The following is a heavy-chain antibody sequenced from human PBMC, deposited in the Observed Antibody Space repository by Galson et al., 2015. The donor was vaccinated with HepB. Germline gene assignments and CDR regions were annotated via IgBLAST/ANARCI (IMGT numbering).Heavy chain of an antibody. CDR2: INAGNGNT. V-gene: IGHV1-3*01. J-gene: IGHJ6*02. Sequence: KVSCKASGYTFTSYAMHWVRQAPGQRLEWMEWINAGNGNTKYSQKFQGRVTITRDTSASTAYMELSSLRSEDTAVYYCARDQGPYSSSWYGRGYYYYYGMDVWGQGTTVTVSS. D-gene: IGHD6-13*01. CDR1: GYTFTSYA. CDR3: ARDQGPYSSSWYGRGYYYYYGMDV.